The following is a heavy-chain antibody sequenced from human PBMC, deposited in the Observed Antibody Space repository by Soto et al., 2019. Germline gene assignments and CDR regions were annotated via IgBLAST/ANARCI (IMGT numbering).Heavy chain of an antibody. V-gene: IGHV3-53*01. CDR1: GFTVSSNY. Sequence: EVQLVESGGGLIQPGGSLRLSGAASGFTVSSNYMSWVRQAPGKGLEWVSVIYGGGSTYYADSVKGRFTISRDNSKNTLYLQMNSLRAEDTAVYYCARDRISVAGTDNDYWGQGTLVTVSS. D-gene: IGHD6-19*01. CDR3: ARDRISVAGTDNDY. J-gene: IGHJ4*02. CDR2: IYGGGST.